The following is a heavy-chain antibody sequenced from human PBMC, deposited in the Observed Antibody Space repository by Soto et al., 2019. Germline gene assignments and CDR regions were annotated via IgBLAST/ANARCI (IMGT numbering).Heavy chain of an antibody. CDR1: GYTFTGYY. J-gene: IGHJ4*02. CDR3: ARSRGYSYGRLFDY. V-gene: IGHV1-2*02. D-gene: IGHD5-18*01. CDR2: INPNSGGT. Sequence: ASVKVSCKASGYTFTGYYMHWVRQAPGQGLEWMGWINPNSGGTNYAQKFQGRVTMTRDTSISTAYMELSRLRSDDTAVYYCARSRGYSYGRLFDYWGQGTLVTVSS.